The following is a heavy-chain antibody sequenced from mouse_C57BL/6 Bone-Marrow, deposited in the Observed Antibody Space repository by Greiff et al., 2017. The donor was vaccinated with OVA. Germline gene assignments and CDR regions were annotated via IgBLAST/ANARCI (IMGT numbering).Heavy chain of an antibody. D-gene: IGHD1-1*01. CDR3: ASWGLCGSSYGGY. Sequence: VQLQQSGPVLVKPGASVKMSCKASGYTFTDYYMNWVKQSHGKSLEWIGVINPYNGGTSYNQKFKGKATLTVDKSSSTVYMELNSLTSEDSAVYYGASWGLCGSSYGGYWGQGTTLTVSS. V-gene: IGHV1-19*01. CDR1: GYTFTDYY. J-gene: IGHJ2*01. CDR2: INPYNGGT.